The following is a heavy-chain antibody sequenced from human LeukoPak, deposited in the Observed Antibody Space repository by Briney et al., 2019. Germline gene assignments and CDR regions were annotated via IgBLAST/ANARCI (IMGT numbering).Heavy chain of an antibody. D-gene: IGHD1-1*01. Sequence: PSETLSLTCTVSGGSVSSGSYYWSWIRQPPGKGLEWIGYIYYSGSTNYNPSLKNRVTISVDTSKNQFSLKVTSVTAADTAVYYCARLNGGYWGQGTLVIVSS. V-gene: IGHV4-61*01. CDR3: ARLNGGY. J-gene: IGHJ4*02. CDR2: IYYSGST. CDR1: GGSVSSGSYY.